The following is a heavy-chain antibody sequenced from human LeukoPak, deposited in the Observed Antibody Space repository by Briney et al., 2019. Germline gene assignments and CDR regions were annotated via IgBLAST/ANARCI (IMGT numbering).Heavy chain of an antibody. Sequence: PGGSLRLSCAASGITFGNNWMHWVRQGPGKGLVWISRINSDGGGAIYADSVKGRFTISRDNAKNSLYLQMNSLRAEDTALYYCTKGEECGYSFGSNYWGQGTLVTVSS. D-gene: IGHD5-18*01. J-gene: IGHJ4*02. CDR3: TKGEECGYSFGSNY. V-gene: IGHV3-74*01. CDR2: INSDGGGA. CDR1: GITFGNNW.